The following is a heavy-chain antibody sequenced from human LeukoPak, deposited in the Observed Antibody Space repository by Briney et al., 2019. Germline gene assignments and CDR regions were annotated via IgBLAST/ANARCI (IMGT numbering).Heavy chain of an antibody. CDR2: ISADGSEK. D-gene: IGHD3-10*01. CDR1: GFTFSSYV. J-gene: IGHJ4*02. V-gene: IGHV3-30*18. CDR3: AKGVRGVIAYYFDY. Sequence: GGSRRLSCAASGFTFSSYVMHWVRQAPGKGLQWVAVISADGSEKYYADSAKGRFTISRNNSKNQVYLQMNRLRAEDTAVYYCAKGVRGVIAYYFDYWGQGTLVTVSS.